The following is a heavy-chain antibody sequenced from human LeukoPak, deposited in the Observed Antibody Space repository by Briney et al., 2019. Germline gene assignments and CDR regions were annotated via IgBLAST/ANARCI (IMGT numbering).Heavy chain of an antibody. V-gene: IGHV3-15*07. J-gene: IGHJ4*02. CDR3: TTVYLTGEGNDY. CDR2: IKSKTDGGTT. Sequence: GGSLRLSCAASGFIFSNAWMDWVRQAPGKGLEWVGRIKSKTDGGTTDYAAPVKGRFIISRDDSKNTLYLQMNSLKTEDTALYYCTTVYLTGEGNDYWGQGTLVTVSS. CDR1: GFIFSNAW. D-gene: IGHD3-9*01.